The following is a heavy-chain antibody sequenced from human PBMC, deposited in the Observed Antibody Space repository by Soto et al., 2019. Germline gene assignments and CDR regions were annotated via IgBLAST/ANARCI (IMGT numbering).Heavy chain of an antibody. J-gene: IGHJ4*02. CDR3: ARVFFWLSPYEQLVRVPFDY. D-gene: IGHD6-13*01. CDR2: IWYDGSNK. CDR1: GFTFSSYG. Sequence: GGSLRLSCAASGFTFSSYGMHWVRQAPGKGLEWVAVIWYDGSNKYYADSVKGRFTISRDNSKNTLYLQMNSLRAEDTAVYYSARVFFWLSPYEQLVRVPFDYWGQGTLVTVSS. V-gene: IGHV3-33*01.